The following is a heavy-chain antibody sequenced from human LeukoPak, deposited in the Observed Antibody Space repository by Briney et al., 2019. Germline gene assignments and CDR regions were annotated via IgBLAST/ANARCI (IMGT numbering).Heavy chain of an antibody. CDR1: GFTVSSYS. V-gene: IGHV3-21*01. CDR3: ARDWNYFSC. D-gene: IGHD1-1*01. Sequence: PGGSLRLSCAASGFTVSSYSMNWVRQAPGKGLEWVSSISSSSGSIYYADSVKGRFTISRDNAKNSVYLQMNSLRAEDTAVYYCARDWNYFSCWGQGTLVTVSS. CDR2: ISSSSGSI. J-gene: IGHJ4*02.